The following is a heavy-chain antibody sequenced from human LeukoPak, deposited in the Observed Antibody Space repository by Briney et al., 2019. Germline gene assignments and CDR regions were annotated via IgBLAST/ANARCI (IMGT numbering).Heavy chain of an antibody. CDR3: ARSRGFSYGFNFDY. V-gene: IGHV4-61*02. Sequence: SETLSLTCNVSDGSINSGSFYWSWIRQPAGKGLEWIGRIYSGGHTNYNPSLKSRVTVSADTSKNQFSLNLSSVTAADTAVYYCARSRGFSYGFNFDYWGQGTLVTVSS. CDR1: DGSINSGSFY. J-gene: IGHJ4*02. D-gene: IGHD5-18*01. CDR2: IYSGGHT.